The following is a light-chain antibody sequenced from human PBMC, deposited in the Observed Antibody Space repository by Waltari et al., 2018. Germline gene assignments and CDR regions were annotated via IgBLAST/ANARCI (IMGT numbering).Light chain of an antibody. Sequence: DIVMTQSPDSLAVSLGERATINCKSSQTLLYTSNNKNYLTWYQQKSGQPPKVLIFWASTRESVVAERFNGSGSGTDFTLTINSLQPEDVAVYFCQQYFSSPYTFGQGTKLEIK. CDR1: QTLLYTSNNKNY. J-gene: IGKJ2*01. V-gene: IGKV4-1*01. CDR2: WAS. CDR3: QQYFSSPYT.